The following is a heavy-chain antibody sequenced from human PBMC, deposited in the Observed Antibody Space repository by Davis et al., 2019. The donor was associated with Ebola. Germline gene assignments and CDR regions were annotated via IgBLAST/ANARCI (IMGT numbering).Heavy chain of an antibody. CDR3: ARGIVVVPAAKGYFDY. D-gene: IGHD2-2*01. Sequence: GESLKISCAASGFTFSSYAMHWVRQAPGKGLEWVAVISYDGSNKYYADSVKGRFTISRDNSKNTLYLQMNSLRAEDTAVYYCARGIVVVPAAKGYFDYWGQGTLVTVSS. CDR2: ISYDGSNK. J-gene: IGHJ4*02. CDR1: GFTFSSYA. V-gene: IGHV3-30-3*01.